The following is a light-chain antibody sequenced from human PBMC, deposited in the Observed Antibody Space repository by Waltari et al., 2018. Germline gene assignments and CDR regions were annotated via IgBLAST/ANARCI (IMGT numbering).Light chain of an antibody. CDR1: QSVSSSY. CDR2: GAS. Sequence: EIVLTQSPGTLSLSPGERATLSCRASQSVSSSYLAWYQQKPGQAPRLLIFGASNRATGIPDRFSGRGSGTDFTLTIARLEPEDFAVYFCQQYGTSPTTFGQGTKLEI. V-gene: IGKV3-20*01. J-gene: IGKJ2*01. CDR3: QQYGTSPTT.